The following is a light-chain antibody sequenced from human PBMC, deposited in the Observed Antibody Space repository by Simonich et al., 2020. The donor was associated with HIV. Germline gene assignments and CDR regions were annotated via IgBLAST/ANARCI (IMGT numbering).Light chain of an antibody. Sequence: QSALTQPRSVSGSPGQSVTISCTGTSSDGGGYTYVSWYQQHPGKTPKLMIYDVSKRPSGVPDRFSGSKSGNTASLTISVLQAEDEAAYYCCSYAGSYTWVFGGGTKLTVL. CDR3: CSYAGSYTWV. CDR2: DVS. CDR1: SSDGGGYTY. J-gene: IGLJ3*02. V-gene: IGLV2-11*01.